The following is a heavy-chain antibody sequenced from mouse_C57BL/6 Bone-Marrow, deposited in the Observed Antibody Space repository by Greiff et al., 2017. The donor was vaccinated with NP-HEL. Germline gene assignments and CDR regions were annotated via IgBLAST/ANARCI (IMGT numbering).Heavy chain of an antibody. D-gene: IGHD1-1*01. CDR1: GFTFSDYY. V-gene: IGHV5-16*01. J-gene: IGHJ1*03. Sequence: EVNVVESEGGLVQPGRSMKLSCTASGFTFSDYYMAWVRQVPEKGLEWVANINYDGSSTYYLDSLKSRFIISRDTAKNILYLQMSSLKSEDTATYYCSRVYGSSYVRDWYFDGWGTGTTVTVAS. CDR3: SRVYGSSYVRDWYFDG. CDR2: INYDGSST.